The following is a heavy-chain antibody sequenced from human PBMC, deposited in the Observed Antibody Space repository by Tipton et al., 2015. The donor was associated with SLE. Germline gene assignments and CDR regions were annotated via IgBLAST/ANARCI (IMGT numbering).Heavy chain of an antibody. V-gene: IGHV4-34*01. CDR2: INHSGSS. D-gene: IGHD6-13*01. CDR3: ARESPPEPSDNSLYGLFDY. J-gene: IGHJ4*02. Sequence: TLSLTCAVYGGSFSGYYWSWIRQPPGKGLEWIGEINHSGSSNYNPSLKSRVAMSVDTSRNQFSLKLSSVTAADTAVYYCARESPPEPSDNSLYGLFDYWGQGILVTVSS. CDR1: GGSFSGYY.